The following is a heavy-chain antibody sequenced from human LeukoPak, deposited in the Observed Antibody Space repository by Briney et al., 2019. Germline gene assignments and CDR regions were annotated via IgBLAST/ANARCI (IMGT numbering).Heavy chain of an antibody. CDR2: INPNSGGT. CDR1: GYTFTGYY. Sequence: GASVKVSCKASGYTFTGYYMHWVRQAPGQGLEWMGWINPNSGGTNYAQKFQGRVTMTRDTSISTAYMELSRLRSDDTAVYYCAREEGCSGGSCYSNWFDPWGQGTLVTVSS. V-gene: IGHV1-2*02. CDR3: AREEGCSGGSCYSNWFDP. D-gene: IGHD2-15*01. J-gene: IGHJ5*02.